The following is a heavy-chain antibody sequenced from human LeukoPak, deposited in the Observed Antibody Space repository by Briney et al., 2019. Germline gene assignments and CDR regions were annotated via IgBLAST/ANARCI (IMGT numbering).Heavy chain of an antibody. CDR2: ISSSGSTI. CDR3: ARACSKFWSCDDY. CDR1: GFTFSSYE. D-gene: IGHD3-3*01. V-gene: IGHV3-48*03. Sequence: GGSLRLSCAASGFTFSSYEMNWVRQAPGKGLEWVSYISSSGSTIYYADSVKGRFTISRDNAKNSLYLQMNSLRAEDTALYYCARACSKFWSCDDYWGQGTLVTVSS. J-gene: IGHJ4*02.